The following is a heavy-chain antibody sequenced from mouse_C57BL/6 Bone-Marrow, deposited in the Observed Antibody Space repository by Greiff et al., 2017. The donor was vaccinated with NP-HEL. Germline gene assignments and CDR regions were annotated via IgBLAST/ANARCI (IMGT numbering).Heavy chain of an antibody. J-gene: IGHJ4*01. V-gene: IGHV1-64*01. CDR3: AREGNYYGSSYDYAMDY. Sequence: QVQLKQPGAELVKPGASVKLSCKASGYTFTSYWMHWVKQRPGQGLEWIGMIHPNSGSTNYNEKFKSKATLTVDKSSSTAYMQLSSLTSEDSAVYYCAREGNYYGSSYDYAMDYWGQGTSVTVSS. CDR1: GYTFTSYW. CDR2: IHPNSGST. D-gene: IGHD1-1*01.